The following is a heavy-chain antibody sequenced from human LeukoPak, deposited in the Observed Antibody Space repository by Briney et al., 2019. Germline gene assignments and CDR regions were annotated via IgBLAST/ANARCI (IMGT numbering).Heavy chain of an antibody. CDR1: GDSISNYY. D-gene: IGHD5-24*01. Sequence: SETLSLTCTVSGDSISNYYWNWIRQPAGKGLEWVERIHSTGITTYNPSLKSRVTVSVDTSKNQFSLRLSSVTAADTAVYYCARGGRRDGFNYFDFWGQGILVTVSS. CDR3: ARGGRRDGFNYFDF. V-gene: IGHV4-4*07. J-gene: IGHJ4*02. CDR2: IHSTGIT.